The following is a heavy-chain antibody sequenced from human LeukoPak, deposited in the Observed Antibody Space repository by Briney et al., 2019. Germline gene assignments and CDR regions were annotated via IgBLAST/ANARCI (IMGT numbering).Heavy chain of an antibody. Sequence: ASVKVSCKASGYTFTGYYMHWGRQAPGQGLEWMGWINPNSGGTNYAQKFQGRVTMTRDTSISTAYMELSRLRSDDTAVYYCASTYYDYVWGSYRFYGMDVWGQGTTVTVSS. CDR1: GYTFTGYY. D-gene: IGHD3-16*02. CDR3: ASTYYDYVWGSYRFYGMDV. CDR2: INPNSGGT. V-gene: IGHV1-2*02. J-gene: IGHJ6*02.